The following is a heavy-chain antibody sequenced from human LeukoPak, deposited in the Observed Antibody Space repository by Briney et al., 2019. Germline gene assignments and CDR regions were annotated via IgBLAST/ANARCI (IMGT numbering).Heavy chain of an antibody. CDR3: ARRDIVVVVSASDY. CDR2: ITASGDST. D-gene: IGHD2-15*01. Sequence: GGSLRLSCAASGFPFSDYVMIWVRQPPGKGLEWVSGITASGDSTFYGDSVKGRFTMSRDNSRNTVYLQMNSLRVDDTAVYYCARRDIVVVVSASDYWGQGTLVTVSS. CDR1: GFPFSDYV. J-gene: IGHJ4*02. V-gene: IGHV3-23*01.